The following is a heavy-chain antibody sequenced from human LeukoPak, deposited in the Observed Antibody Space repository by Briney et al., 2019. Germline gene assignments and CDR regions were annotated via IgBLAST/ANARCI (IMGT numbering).Heavy chain of an antibody. V-gene: IGHV5-51*01. D-gene: IGHD3-22*01. J-gene: IGHJ3*02. Sequence: GESLKISCKGSGYSFTNSWIGWVRQMPGKGLEWMGIIYPGDSDTTHSPSFQGQVTISADKSISTAYLQWSSLKASDTAMYYCASAGDTSDYFYFSAFDIWGQGTMVTVSS. CDR3: ASAGDTSDYFYFSAFDI. CDR1: GYSFTNSW. CDR2: IYPGDSDT.